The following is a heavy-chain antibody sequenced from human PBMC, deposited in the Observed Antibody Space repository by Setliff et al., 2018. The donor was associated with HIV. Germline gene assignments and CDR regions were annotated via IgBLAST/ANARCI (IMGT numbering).Heavy chain of an antibody. V-gene: IGHV4-34*01. CDR2: INHAGRT. CDR1: GGSFSDDY. J-gene: IGHJ5*02. D-gene: IGHD3-10*02. Sequence: TLSLTCAVYGGSFSDDYWSWIRQPPGRGMEWIGEINHAGRTNYNPSLKSRVIMAVDASKSQISLNLTSVTAADTAVYYCARCSGRFGAVTWFDPWGHGMLVTVSS. CDR3: ARCSGRFGAVTWFDP.